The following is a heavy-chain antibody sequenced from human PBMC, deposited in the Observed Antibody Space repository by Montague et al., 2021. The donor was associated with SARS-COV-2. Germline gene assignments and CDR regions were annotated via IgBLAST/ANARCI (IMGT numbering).Heavy chain of an antibody. V-gene: IGHV4-59*01. CDR2: IYYTGST. Sequence: SETLSLTCSVSGGSMINNYWSWIRQPPGKGLEWMGYIYYTGSTDYNPSLGSRATLSIDTSKNEFSPKLTSVTAADTAVYYCARGGGRLQYSYYYGMDVWGQGTTVTVSS. CDR1: GGSMINNY. D-gene: IGHD5-12*01. CDR3: ARGGGRLQYSYYYGMDV. J-gene: IGHJ6*02.